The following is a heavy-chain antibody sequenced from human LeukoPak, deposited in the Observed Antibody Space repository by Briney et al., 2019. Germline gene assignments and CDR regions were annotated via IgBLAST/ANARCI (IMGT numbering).Heavy chain of an antibody. D-gene: IGHD7-27*01. Sequence: SETLSLTRTVSGGSISSYYWSWIRQPPGKGLEWIGYIYYSGSTNYNPSLKSRVTISVDTSKNQFSLKLSSVTAADTAVYYCARALTGDPFDYWGQGTLVTVSS. V-gene: IGHV4-59*08. CDR1: GGSISSYY. J-gene: IGHJ4*02. CDR3: ARALTGDPFDY. CDR2: IYYSGST.